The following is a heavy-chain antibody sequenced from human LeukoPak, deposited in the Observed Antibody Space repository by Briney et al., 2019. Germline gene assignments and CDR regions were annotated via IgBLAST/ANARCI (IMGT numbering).Heavy chain of an antibody. J-gene: IGHJ4*02. D-gene: IGHD6-6*01. CDR1: GFTFSSYS. Sequence: GXXRLSCAASGFTFSSYSMNWVRQAPGKGVEWVSSISSSRSYIYYAGSVKGRFTISRDNAKNSLYLQMNSLRAEDTAVYYCARAHQYSSSSNYWGQGTLVTVSS. CDR2: ISSSRSYI. V-gene: IGHV3-21*01. CDR3: ARAHQYSSSSNY.